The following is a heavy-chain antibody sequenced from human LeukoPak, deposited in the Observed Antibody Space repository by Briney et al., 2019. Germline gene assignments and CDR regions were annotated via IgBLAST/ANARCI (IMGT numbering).Heavy chain of an antibody. Sequence: GGSLRLSCVASGFNFSDYYMNWIRQSPGKGLEWISYMSSRSGIIYYADSVKGRFTISRDNAKNSLYLQMNSLRAEDTAVYYCARDATMVPLYYYYYMDVWGKGTTVTVSS. D-gene: IGHD3-10*01. CDR2: MSSRSGII. V-gene: IGHV3-11*04. CDR3: ARDATMVPLYYYYYMDV. J-gene: IGHJ6*03. CDR1: GFNFSDYY.